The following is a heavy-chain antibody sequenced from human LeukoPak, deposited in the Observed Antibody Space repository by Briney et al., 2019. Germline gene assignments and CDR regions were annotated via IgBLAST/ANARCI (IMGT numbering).Heavy chain of an antibody. J-gene: IGHJ6*02. V-gene: IGHV1-8*01. CDR3: ARDGEAAAVYYYYYGMDV. D-gene: IGHD6-13*01. CDR1: GYTFTSYD. CDR2: MNPNSGNT. Sequence: GASVKVSCKASGYTFTSYDINWVRQATGQGLEWMGWMNPNSGNTGYAQKFQGRVTMTTDTSTSTAYMELRSLRSDDTAVYYCARDGEAAAVYYYYYGMDVWGQGTTVTVSS.